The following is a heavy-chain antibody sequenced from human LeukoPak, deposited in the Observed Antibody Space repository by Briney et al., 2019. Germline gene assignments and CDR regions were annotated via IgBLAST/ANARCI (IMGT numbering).Heavy chain of an antibody. D-gene: IGHD2-15*01. V-gene: IGHV4-59*01. CDR2: IYYSGST. J-gene: IGHJ4*02. CDR1: GDSIRTYY. Sequence: SETLSLTCTVSGDSIRTYYWSWIRQPPGAGLEWIGSIYYSGSTNYNPSLKGRVTISLDTSKNQFSLKVSSVTAADTAVYYCARALTPGYCSGGACSYFDYWGQGTLVTVSS. CDR3: ARALTPGYCSGGACSYFDY.